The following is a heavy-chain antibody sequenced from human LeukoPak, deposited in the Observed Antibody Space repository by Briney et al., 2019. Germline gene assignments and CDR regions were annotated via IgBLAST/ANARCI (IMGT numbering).Heavy chain of an antibody. J-gene: IGHJ4*02. D-gene: IGHD1-26*01. V-gene: IGHV3-9*01. CDR1: GFIFDDYA. Sequence: PGGSLRLSCSASGFIFDDYAVHWVRQAPGKGLEWVSGISWNSGSMEYADSVKGRFTISRDNAKNSLYLQMNSLRVEDTAIYYCAREGSGSYGVGKYWGQGTPVTVSS. CDR3: AREGSGSYGVGKY. CDR2: ISWNSGSM.